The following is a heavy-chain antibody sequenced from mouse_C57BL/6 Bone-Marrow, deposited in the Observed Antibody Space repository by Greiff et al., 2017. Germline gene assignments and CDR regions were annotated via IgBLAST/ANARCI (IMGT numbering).Heavy chain of an antibody. CDR3: ARDYYASSGDYFDY. J-gene: IGHJ2*01. Sequence: EVKLQQSGPELVKPGASVKISCKASGYTFTDYYMNWVKQSHGKSLEWIGDIDPNNGGTSYNQKFKGKATLTVDKSSSTAYMELRSLTSEDSAVYYCARDYYASSGDYFDYWGQGTTLTVSS. V-gene: IGHV1-26*01. CDR1: GYTFTDYY. D-gene: IGHD1-1*01. CDR2: IDPNNGGT.